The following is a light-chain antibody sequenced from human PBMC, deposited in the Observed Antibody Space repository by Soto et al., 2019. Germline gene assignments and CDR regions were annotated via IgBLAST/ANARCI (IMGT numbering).Light chain of an antibody. CDR3: QQYGSSPPWT. CDR1: QSVSSSY. CDR2: GAS. Sequence: EIVLTQSPGTLSLSPGERATLSCRASQSVSSSYLAWYQQKPGQAPRLLIYGASSRATGIPDRFSDSGSGTDFTLTISRLEHEDFAVYYCQQYGSSPPWTFGQGTKVEIK. V-gene: IGKV3-20*01. J-gene: IGKJ1*01.